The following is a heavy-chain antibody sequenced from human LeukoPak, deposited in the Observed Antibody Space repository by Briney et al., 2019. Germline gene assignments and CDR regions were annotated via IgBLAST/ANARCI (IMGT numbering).Heavy chain of an antibody. CDR3: ARHEYYDFWSGYYPDDAFDI. J-gene: IGHJ3*02. V-gene: IGHV3-48*04. CDR2: ITRSSTTI. D-gene: IGHD3-3*01. CDR1: GFNFSIYS. Sequence: PGGSLRLSCAASGFNFSIYSMNWVRQAPGKGLEWVSYITRSSTTIYYADSVKGRFTISRDNAKNSLYLQMNSLRAEDTAVYYCARHEYYDFWSGYYPDDAFDIWGQGTMVTVSS.